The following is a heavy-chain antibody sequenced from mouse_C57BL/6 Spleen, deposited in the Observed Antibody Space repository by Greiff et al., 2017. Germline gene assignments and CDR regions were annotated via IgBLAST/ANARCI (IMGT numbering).Heavy chain of an antibody. CDR1: GYSITSGYF. D-gene: IGHD1-1*01. Sequence: EVKLQESGPGLVKPSQSLSLTCSVTGYSITSGYFWNWLRKFPGNNLEWMGFISYDGSNNYTPTLKNRISITRDKSKNQVFLKLNSVTTEDTATYYLARRDYGSDDWGQGTTLTVSS. J-gene: IGHJ2*01. V-gene: IGHV3-6*01. CDR2: ISYDGSN. CDR3: ARRDYGSDD.